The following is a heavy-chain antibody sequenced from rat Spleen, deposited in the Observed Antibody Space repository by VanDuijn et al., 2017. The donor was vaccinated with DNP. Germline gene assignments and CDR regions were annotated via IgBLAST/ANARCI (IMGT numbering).Heavy chain of an antibody. D-gene: IGHD1-3*01. Sequence: QVKLKESGPGLMQPSETLSLTCTVSGFSLTSNGVGWVRQPLGKGLVWMGTIWAVGNTNYSSAVQSRLSISRDPSKSQVFLKINSLQTDDTAMYYCGRNYDHYGYFDYWGQGVMVTVSS. CDR2: IWAVGNT. J-gene: IGHJ2*01. CDR1: GFSLTSNG. CDR3: GRNYDHYGYFDY. V-gene: IGHV2-72*01.